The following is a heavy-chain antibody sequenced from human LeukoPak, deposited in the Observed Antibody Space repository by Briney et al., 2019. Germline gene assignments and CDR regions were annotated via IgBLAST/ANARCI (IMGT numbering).Heavy chain of an antibody. D-gene: IGHD2-15*01. V-gene: IGHV1-8*02. CDR2: MNPNSGNT. CDR3: ARADIDYYYGMDV. J-gene: IGHJ6*02. Sequence: ASVKVSCKASGGTFSSYAISWVRQATGQGLEWMGWMNPNSGNTGYAQKFQGRVTMTRNTSISTAYMELSSLRSEDTAVYYCARADIDYYYGMDVWGQGTTVTVSS. CDR1: GGTFSSYA.